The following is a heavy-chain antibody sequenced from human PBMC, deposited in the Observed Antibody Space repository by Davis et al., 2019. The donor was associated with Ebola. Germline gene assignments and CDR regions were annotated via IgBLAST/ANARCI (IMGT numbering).Heavy chain of an antibody. V-gene: IGHV3-23*01. Sequence: GGSLRLSCAASGFTFSNDVMTWVRQAPGKGLDWVSTISGSGGSTYYADSVKGRFTISRDNSKNTLHLQMNSLRVEDTAMYYCVKDTSNIWFDVWGQGTLVTVSA. CDR3: VKDTSNIWFDV. D-gene: IGHD2/OR15-2a*01. J-gene: IGHJ3*01. CDR2: ISGSGGST. CDR1: GFTFSNDV.